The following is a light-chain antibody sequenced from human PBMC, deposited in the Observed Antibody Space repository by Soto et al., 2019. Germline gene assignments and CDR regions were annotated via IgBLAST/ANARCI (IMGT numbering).Light chain of an antibody. V-gene: IGKV3-20*01. Sequence: EIVLTQSPGTLSLSPGERATLSCRASQSVGNNYLAWYQQKPGQAPRFLIYDASSRATGIPDRFSGSGSGTGFTLTISRLEPEDFAVYYCQQYGSTPLSFGGGTTVEIK. CDR1: QSVGNNY. CDR2: DAS. CDR3: QQYGSTPLS. J-gene: IGKJ4*01.